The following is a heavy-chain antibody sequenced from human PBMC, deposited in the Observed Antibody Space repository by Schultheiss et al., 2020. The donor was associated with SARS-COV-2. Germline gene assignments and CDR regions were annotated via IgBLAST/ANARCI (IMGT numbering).Heavy chain of an antibody. CDR2: IYYSGST. V-gene: IGHV4-31*03. Sequence: SETLSLTCTVSGGSISSGGYYWSWIRQHPGKGLEWIGYIYYSGSTYYNPSLKSRVTISVDTSKNQFSLKLSSVTAADTAVYYCARDPRGIAAAGSPNDYWGQGTLVTVSS. D-gene: IGHD6-13*01. J-gene: IGHJ4*02. CDR3: ARDPRGIAAAGSPNDY. CDR1: GGSISSGGYY.